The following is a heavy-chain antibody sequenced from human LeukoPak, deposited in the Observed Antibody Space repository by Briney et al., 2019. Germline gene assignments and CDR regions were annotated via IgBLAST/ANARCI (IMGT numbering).Heavy chain of an antibody. CDR3: AREEGAYDFWSGYYLNPFDY. Sequence: ASVKVSCKASGYTFTSYYMHWVRQAPGPGLEWMGIINPSGGSTSYAQKFQGRVTMTRDTSTSTVYMELSSLRSEDTAVYYCAREEGAYDFWSGYYLNPFDYWGQGTLVTVSS. CDR2: INPSGGST. J-gene: IGHJ4*02. CDR1: GYTFTSYY. V-gene: IGHV1-46*01. D-gene: IGHD3-3*01.